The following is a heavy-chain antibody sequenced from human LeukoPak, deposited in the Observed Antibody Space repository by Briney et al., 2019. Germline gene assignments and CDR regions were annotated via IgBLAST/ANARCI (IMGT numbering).Heavy chain of an antibody. CDR3: ARLGSGRLDY. CDR1: GGSISSYY. J-gene: IGHJ4*02. Sequence: SETLSLTCTVSGGSISSYYWSWIRQPPGKGLEWIGYIYYSGSTNYNPYLKSRVTISVDTSKNQFSLKLSSVTAADTAVYYCARLGSGRLDYWGQGTLVTVSS. V-gene: IGHV4-59*08. CDR2: IYYSGST. D-gene: IGHD2-15*01.